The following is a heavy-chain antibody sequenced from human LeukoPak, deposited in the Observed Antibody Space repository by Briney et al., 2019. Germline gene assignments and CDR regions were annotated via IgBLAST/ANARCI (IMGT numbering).Heavy chain of an antibody. D-gene: IGHD1-1*01. J-gene: IGHJ4*02. V-gene: IGHV4-59*12. CDR2: IYYSGST. CDR3: ARGSPRRRYFDY. Sequence: PSETLSLTCTVSGDSISSYYWSWIRQPPGKGLEWDRYIYYSGSTNYNPSLKSRVTISIDTSKNQFSLKLSSVTAADTAVYYCARGSPRRRYFDYWGQGTLVTVSS. CDR1: GDSISSYY.